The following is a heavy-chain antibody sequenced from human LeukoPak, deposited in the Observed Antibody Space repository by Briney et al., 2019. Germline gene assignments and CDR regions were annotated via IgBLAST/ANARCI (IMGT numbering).Heavy chain of an antibody. Sequence: PSETLSLTCIVYGGSISSGGYYWSWLRQPPGKGLEWFGYIYYSGSTYYNPSLKSRVTISVDTSKNQFSLKLSSVTAADTAVYYCARHNYCSSTSCYSPWGQGTLVTASS. CDR1: GGSISSGGYY. J-gene: IGHJ5*02. CDR2: IYYSGST. V-gene: IGHV4-30-4*08. D-gene: IGHD2-2*01. CDR3: ARHNYCSSTSCYSP.